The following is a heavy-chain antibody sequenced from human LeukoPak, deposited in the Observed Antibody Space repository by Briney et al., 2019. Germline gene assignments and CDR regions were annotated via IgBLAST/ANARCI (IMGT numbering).Heavy chain of an antibody. V-gene: IGHV3-23*01. CDR1: GFTFSSYA. J-gene: IGHJ6*02. Sequence: GGSLRLSCAASGFTFSSYAMSWVRQAPGKGLEWVSAISGSGGSTYYADSVKGRFTTSRDNSKNTLYLQMNSLRAEDTAVYYCAKAFSTSYQYYYYYGMDVWGQGTTVTVSS. D-gene: IGHD2-2*01. CDR3: AKAFSTSYQYYYYYGMDV. CDR2: ISGSGGST.